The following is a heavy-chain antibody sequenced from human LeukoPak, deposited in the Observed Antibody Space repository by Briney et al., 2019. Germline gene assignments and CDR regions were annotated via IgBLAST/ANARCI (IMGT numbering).Heavy chain of an antibody. CDR1: GDSVSSNSVT. V-gene: IGHV6-1*01. D-gene: IGHD4-23*01. J-gene: IGHJ4*02. CDR3: AREFPPGGYFDY. Sequence: SQTLSLTCAISGDSVSSNSVTWNWIRQSPSRGLEWLGRTYYRSTWYNDYAVSVKSRITINPDTSKNQFSLQLNSVTPEDTAVYYCAREFPPGGYFDYWGQGTLVTVSS. CDR2: TYYRSTWYN.